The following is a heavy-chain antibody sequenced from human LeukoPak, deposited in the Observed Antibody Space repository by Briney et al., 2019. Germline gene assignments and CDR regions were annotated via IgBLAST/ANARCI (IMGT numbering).Heavy chain of an antibody. D-gene: IGHD1-26*01. CDR1: GYSFTSYW. CDR3: ARRRSPEWELLEEKAFDI. CDR2: IYPGDSDT. V-gene: IGHV5-51*01. Sequence: GESLKISCKGSGYSFTSYWIGWVRQMPGKGLEWMGIIYPGDSDTRYSPSFQGQVTISADKSISTAYLQWSSLKASDTAMYYCARRRSPEWELLEEKAFDIWGQGTMITVSS. J-gene: IGHJ3*02.